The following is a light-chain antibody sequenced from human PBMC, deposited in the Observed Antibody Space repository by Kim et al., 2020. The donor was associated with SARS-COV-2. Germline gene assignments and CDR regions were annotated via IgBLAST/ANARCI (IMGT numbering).Light chain of an antibody. J-gene: IGKJ1*01. CDR2: DAS. CDR1: PSIDTW. V-gene: IGKV1-5*01. CDR3: QQYKTYPWT. Sequence: ASVGDRSTITCRASPSIDTWLAWYKQKPGKAPKLLIYDASSLESGVPSGFRGGGSAEEFTLTITSLKPDDFATYFCQQYKTYPWTFGQGTKVDIK.